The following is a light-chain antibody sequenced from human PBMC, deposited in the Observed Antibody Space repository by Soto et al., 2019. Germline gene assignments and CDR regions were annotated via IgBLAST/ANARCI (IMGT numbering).Light chain of an antibody. CDR3: QQYGSSPPRT. V-gene: IGKV3-20*01. J-gene: IGKJ1*01. CDR1: QSVSNDF. CDR2: GAS. Sequence: EFVLTQSPGILSLSPGQRVTLSCRASQSVSNDFLAWYQQKPGQAPRLLIYGASTRATDVPDRFSGSGSGADFTLTISRLEPEDFAVYYCQQYGSSPPRTFGQGTKVEMK.